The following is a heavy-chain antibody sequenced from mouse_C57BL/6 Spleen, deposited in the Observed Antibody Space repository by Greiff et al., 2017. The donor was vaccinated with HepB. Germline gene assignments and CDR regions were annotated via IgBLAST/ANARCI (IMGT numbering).Heavy chain of an antibody. CDR3: ARDRGDYDDFDY. D-gene: IGHD2-4*01. V-gene: IGHV5-4*01. Sequence: EVQLVESGGGLVKPGGSLKLSCAASGFTFSSYAMSWVRQTPEKRLEWVATISDGGSYTYYPDNVKGRFTISRDNAKNTLYLQMSHLKSEDTAMYYCARDRGDYDDFDYWGQGTTLTVSS. CDR2: ISDGGSYT. J-gene: IGHJ2*01. CDR1: GFTFSSYA.